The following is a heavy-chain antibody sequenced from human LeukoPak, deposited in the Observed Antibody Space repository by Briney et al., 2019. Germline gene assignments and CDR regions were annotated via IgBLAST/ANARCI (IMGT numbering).Heavy chain of an antibody. D-gene: IGHD6-25*01. CDR3: PKDNTPPKAGFDP. V-gene: IGHV3-30*02. Sequence: GGALRLSRAQSGVTLRSDGTHWGPPAPGERLERVAVVRYDGSNKYYADSVKGRFTTTRDNSKNTLYLQMNSLRAEDTAVYYCPKDNTPPKAGFDPWGQGTLVTVPS. CDR1: GVTLRSDG. J-gene: IGHJ5*02. CDR2: VRYDGSNK.